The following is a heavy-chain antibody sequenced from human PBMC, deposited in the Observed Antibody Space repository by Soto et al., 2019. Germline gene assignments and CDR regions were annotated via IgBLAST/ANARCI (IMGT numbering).Heavy chain of an antibody. V-gene: IGHV4-30-4*01. CDR3: ARGSAAKRYFDL. J-gene: IGHJ2*01. D-gene: IGHD5-18*01. CDR2: IFPSGAT. CDR1: GAPISGGDYH. Sequence: QVQLQESGPGLVKPSHTLSLMCTVSGAPISGGDYHWSWIRQPPGKGLEWIGYIFPSGATHYNSSLGSRITMSVETSKSHFSLKLTSVTAADTAVYFCARGSAAKRYFDLWGRGTLVTVSS.